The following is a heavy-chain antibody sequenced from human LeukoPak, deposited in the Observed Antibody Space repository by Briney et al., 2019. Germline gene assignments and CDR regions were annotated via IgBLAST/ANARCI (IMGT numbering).Heavy chain of an antibody. V-gene: IGHV3-48*01. CDR2: IFSRSDTI. CDR3: ARPEIPEGVLWFYYMDV. CDR1: GFTFSTYA. Sequence: GGSLRLSCAASGFTFSTYALNWVRQAPGKGLEWVSCIFSRSDTIYYADSVGGRFTISRDDAKNSLYLQMNSLGAEDTAVYYCARPEIPEGVLWFYYMDVWGKGTTVTVSS. D-gene: IGHD3-10*01. J-gene: IGHJ6*03.